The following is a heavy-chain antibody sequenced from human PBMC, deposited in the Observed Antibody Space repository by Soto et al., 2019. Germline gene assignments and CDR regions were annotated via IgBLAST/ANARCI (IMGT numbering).Heavy chain of an antibody. D-gene: IGHD1-7*01. CDR2: IYHSGST. Sequence: QVQLQESGPGLVKPSETLSLTCAVSGYSISSGYYWGWIRQPPGKGLEWIGSIYHSGSTYYNPSLKSRVTISVDTSKNQFSLKLSSVTAADTAVYYCARECGNWHLPDYWGQGTLVTVSS. CDR3: ARECGNWHLPDY. V-gene: IGHV4-38-2*02. CDR1: GYSISSGYY. J-gene: IGHJ4*02.